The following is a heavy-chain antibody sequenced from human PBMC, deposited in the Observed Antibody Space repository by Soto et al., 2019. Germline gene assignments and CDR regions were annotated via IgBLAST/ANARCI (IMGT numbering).Heavy chain of an antibody. D-gene: IGHD6-6*01. CDR3: ARAPYSSSSFVFDY. CDR1: GYSFTAYF. V-gene: IGHV1-46*01. CDR2: IHPKGGSA. J-gene: IGHJ4*02. Sequence: ASVKVSCKASGYSFTAYFMHWVRQAPGQGLEWMGIIHPKGGSANYAQKFQDRIALTWDTSTSTVYMELSSLRSDDTAVYYCARAPYSSSSFVFDYWGQGTPVTVPS.